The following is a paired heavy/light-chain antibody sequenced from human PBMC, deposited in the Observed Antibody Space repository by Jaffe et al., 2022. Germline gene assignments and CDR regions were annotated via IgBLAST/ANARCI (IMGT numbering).Light chain of an antibody. V-gene: IGLV3-10*01. J-gene: IGLJ2*01. CDR3: YSTDSSGNHRV. CDR1: ELPKKY. Sequence: SYELTQPPSVSLSPGQTARITCSGDELPKKYAYWYQQKSGQAPVLVIYEDSKRPSGIPERFSGSSSGTVATLTITGAQVEDEADYYCYSTDSSGNHRVFGGGTKLTVL. CDR2: EDS.
Heavy chain of an antibody. Sequence: EVQLVESGGGVVQPGGSLRLSCAAFGFTFHDYTMHWVRQVPGKGLEWICLITWDGTKTDYAESVKGRLTISRDNRKNSLYLQMNSLTTGDTAVYYCAKDGVGFFDLGDFVGGDRTYFDSWGQGTLVTVSS. CDR1: GFTFHDYT. CDR2: ITWDGTKT. V-gene: IGHV3-43*01. D-gene: IGHD4-17*01. CDR3: AKDGVGFFDLGDFVGGDRTYFDS. J-gene: IGHJ4*02.